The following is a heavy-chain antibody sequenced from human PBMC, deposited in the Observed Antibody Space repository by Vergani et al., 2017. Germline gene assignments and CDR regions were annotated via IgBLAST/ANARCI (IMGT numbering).Heavy chain of an antibody. D-gene: IGHD2-2*01. CDR3: ARSVPAGWFDP. CDR1: GGSFSSGNW. V-gene: IGHV4-4*03. CDR2: IYHSGST. J-gene: IGHJ5*02. Sequence: QVQLQESGPGLVKPPGTLSLTCAVSGGSFSSGNWWSWVRQPPGKGLEWIGEIYHSGSTNYNPSLKSRVTISIDTSKNQFSLKLSSVTAADTAVYYCARSVPAGWFDPWGQGTLVTVSS.